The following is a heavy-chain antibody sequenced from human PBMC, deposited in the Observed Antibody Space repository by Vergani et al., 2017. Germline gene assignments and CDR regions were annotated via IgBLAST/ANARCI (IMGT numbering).Heavy chain of an antibody. V-gene: IGHV4-59*01. CDR1: GGSISSYY. CDR2: IYYSGST. D-gene: IGHD5-18*01. Sequence: QVQLRQWGAGLVKPSETLSLTCTVSGGSISSYYWSWIRQPPGKGLEWIGYIYYSGSTNYNPSLKSRVTISVDTSKNQFSLKLSSVTAADTAVYYCAREGYSYGYDYYYYYGMDVWGQGTTVTVSS. CDR3: AREGYSYGYDYYYYYGMDV. J-gene: IGHJ6*02.